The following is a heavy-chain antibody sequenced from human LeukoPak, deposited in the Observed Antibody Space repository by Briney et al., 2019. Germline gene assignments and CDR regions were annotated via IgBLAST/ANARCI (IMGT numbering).Heavy chain of an antibody. CDR2: INHSGST. V-gene: IGHV4-34*01. CDR1: GGSFSGYY. J-gene: IGHJ4*02. Sequence: SETLSLTCAVYGGSFSGYYWSWIRQPPGKGLEWIGEINHSGSTNYNPSLKSRVTISVDTSKNQFSLKLSSVTAADTAVYYCARGSRDIVVVPASFSYYFDNWGQGTLVTVSS. D-gene: IGHD2-2*01. CDR3: ARGSRDIVVVPASFSYYFDN.